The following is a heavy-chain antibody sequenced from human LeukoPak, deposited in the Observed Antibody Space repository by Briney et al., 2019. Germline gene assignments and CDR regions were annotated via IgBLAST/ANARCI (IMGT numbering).Heavy chain of an antibody. V-gene: IGHV4-39*01. Sequence: SETLSLTCTVSGGSISSSSYYWGWIRQPPGKGLEWIGSIYYSGSTYYNPSLKSRVTISVDTSKNQFSLKLSSVTAADTAVYYCATEGYSSGWYDDGLGTDYWGQGTLLTVSS. CDR2: IYYSGST. CDR1: GGSISSSSYY. CDR3: ATEGYSSGWYDDGLGTDY. D-gene: IGHD6-19*01. J-gene: IGHJ4*02.